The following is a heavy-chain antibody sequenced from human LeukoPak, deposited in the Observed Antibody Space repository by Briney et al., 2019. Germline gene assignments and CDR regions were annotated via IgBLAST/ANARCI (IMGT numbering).Heavy chain of an antibody. CDR3: ARDRGGSAPYYFDY. D-gene: IGHD2-15*01. J-gene: IGHJ4*02. Sequence: PGGSLRLSCAASGFTFSTYNMNWVRHAPGKGLEWVSFISSSGSYIYYADSVKGRFTISRDNAKNSLYVQMNSLRAEDTAVYYCARDRGGSAPYYFDYWGQGTLVTVSS. V-gene: IGHV3-21*01. CDR1: GFTFSTYN. CDR2: ISSSGSYI.